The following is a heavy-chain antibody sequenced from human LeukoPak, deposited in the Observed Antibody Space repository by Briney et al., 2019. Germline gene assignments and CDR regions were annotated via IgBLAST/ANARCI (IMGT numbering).Heavy chain of an antibody. V-gene: IGHV4-39*07. CDR1: GGSISSSSYY. CDR2: INHSGST. CDR3: ARGGSGSFSPNYWYFDL. Sequence: SETLSLTCTVSGGSISSSSYYWGWIRQPPGKGLEWIGEINHSGSTNYNPSLKSRVTISVDTSKNQFSLKLSSVTAADTAVYYCARGGSGSFSPNYWYFDLWGRGTLVTVSS. J-gene: IGHJ2*01. D-gene: IGHD1-26*01.